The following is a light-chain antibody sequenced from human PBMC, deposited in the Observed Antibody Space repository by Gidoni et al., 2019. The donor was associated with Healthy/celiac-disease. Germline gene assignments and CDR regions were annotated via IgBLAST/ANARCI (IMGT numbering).Light chain of an antibody. CDR1: QSLLHINGYNY. Sequence: DIVMTQSPLSLPVTPGEPAPISCRSSQSLLHINGYNYFDGYLQKPGQSPQLLLYLGSNRASAVPARFSGSGSGTACTLQISRVEAEDVGVYYCIQALQTPPYTFGQGTKLEIK. V-gene: IGKV2-28*01. CDR3: IQALQTPPYT. CDR2: LGS. J-gene: IGKJ2*01.